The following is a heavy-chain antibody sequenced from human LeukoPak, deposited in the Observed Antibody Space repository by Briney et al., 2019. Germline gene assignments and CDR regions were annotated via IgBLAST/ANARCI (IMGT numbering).Heavy chain of an antibody. CDR3: ARDYSSGWYPNYHYGMDV. J-gene: IGHJ6*02. V-gene: IGHV4-59*01. CDR2: IYYSGST. CDR1: GGSISSYY. Sequence: PSETLSLTCTVSGGSISSYYWSWIRQPPGKGLEWIGYIYYSGSTNYNPSLKSRVTISVDTSKNQFSLKLSSVTAADTAVYYCARDYSSGWYPNYHYGMDVWGQGTTVTVSS. D-gene: IGHD6-19*01.